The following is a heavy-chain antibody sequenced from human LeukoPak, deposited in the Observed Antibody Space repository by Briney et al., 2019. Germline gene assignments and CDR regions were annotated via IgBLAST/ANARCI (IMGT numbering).Heavy chain of an antibody. Sequence: PSETLSLTCTVSGGSISSSSYYWGWIRQPPGKGLEWIGSIYYSGSTYYNPSLKSRVTISADTSKNQFSLKLSSVTAADTAVYYCARVRADKLSWGQGTLVTVSS. CDR1: GGSISSSSYY. V-gene: IGHV4-39*01. D-gene: IGHD2-15*01. CDR3: ARVRADKLS. CDR2: IYYSGST. J-gene: IGHJ5*02.